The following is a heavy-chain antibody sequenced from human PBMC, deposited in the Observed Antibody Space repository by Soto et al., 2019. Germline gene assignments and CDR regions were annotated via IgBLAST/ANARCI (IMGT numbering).Heavy chain of an antibody. D-gene: IGHD6-6*01. CDR2: MNPNSGNT. CDR1: GYTFTSYD. V-gene: IGHV1-8*01. Sequence: ASVKVSCKASGYTFTSYDINWVRQATGQRLEWMGWMNPNSGNTGYAQKFQGRVTMTRNTSISTAYMELSSLRSEDTAVYYCARGTIAARRGDWFDPWGQGTLVTVSS. J-gene: IGHJ5*02. CDR3: ARGTIAARRGDWFDP.